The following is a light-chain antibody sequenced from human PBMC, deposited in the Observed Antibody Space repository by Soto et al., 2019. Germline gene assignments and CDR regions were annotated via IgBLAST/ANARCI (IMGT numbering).Light chain of an antibody. J-gene: IGKJ4*01. V-gene: IGKV1-39*01. CDR2: TSS. CDR3: QQRSDTLIS. Sequence: DIQMNHCPYSLSAAVGDTISITCRASQNIRNFLNWYQWRPGQGPRLLSYTSSTLQSGVPSRFGGPGCGTEFALTISSRQPEDFATSFCQQRSDTLISFGGGTNVEI. CDR1: QNIRNF.